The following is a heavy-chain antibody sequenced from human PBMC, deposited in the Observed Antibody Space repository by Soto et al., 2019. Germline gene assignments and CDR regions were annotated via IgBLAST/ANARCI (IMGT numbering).Heavy chain of an antibody. D-gene: IGHD1-26*01. Sequence: EVQLLESGGGSVQPGGSLRLSCAASGFTFSTLAMTWVRQAPGKGLEWVSRVLASGTGTYYAESVKGRFTISRDNSKNTVYLQMNSLSAEDTALYYCASVRVGYWGQGTLVTVSS. J-gene: IGHJ4*02. CDR2: VLASGTGT. V-gene: IGHV3-23*01. CDR1: GFTFSTLA. CDR3: ASVRVGY.